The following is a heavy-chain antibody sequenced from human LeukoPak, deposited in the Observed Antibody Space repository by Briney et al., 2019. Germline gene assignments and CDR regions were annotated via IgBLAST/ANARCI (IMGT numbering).Heavy chain of an antibody. Sequence: SVKVSCKASGYIFTDYYMHCVRQAPGQGLEWMGWINPNSGGTNYAQKFQGRVPMSRDTSISTAYMELSRLRSDDTAVYYCAREPYPIRYDILTPGSYGMDVWGQGTADPVSS. D-gene: IGHD3-9*01. CDR2: INPNSGGT. CDR1: GYIFTDYY. CDR3: AREPYPIRYDILTPGSYGMDV. J-gene: IGHJ6*02. V-gene: IGHV1-2*02.